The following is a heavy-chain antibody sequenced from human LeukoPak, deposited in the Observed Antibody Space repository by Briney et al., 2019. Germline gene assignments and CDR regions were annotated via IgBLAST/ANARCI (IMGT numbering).Heavy chain of an antibody. Sequence: GGSLRLSCEASGFTFSGSAMHWVRQASGKGPEWLGRIRTISNTYATTYAASVRGRFTISRDDSKNTAYLQMNSLKTEDTAVYYCTIPSSSWKNDAFDIWGQGTMVTVSS. CDR1: GFTFSGSA. V-gene: IGHV3-73*01. CDR3: TIPSSSWKNDAFDI. D-gene: IGHD6-13*01. J-gene: IGHJ3*02. CDR2: IRTISNTYAT.